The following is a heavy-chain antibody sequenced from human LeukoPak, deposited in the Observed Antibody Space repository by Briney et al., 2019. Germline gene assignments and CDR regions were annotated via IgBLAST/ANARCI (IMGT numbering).Heavy chain of an antibody. CDR1: GGTFSSYA. CDR2: ISAYNGNT. Sequence: GASVKVSCKASGGTFSSYAINWVRQAPGQGLEWMGWISAYNGNTNYAQKLQGRVTMTTDTSTSTAYMELRSLRSDDTAVYYCARAPMEYYGSGSYYNGGIDYWGQGTLVTVSS. D-gene: IGHD3-10*01. J-gene: IGHJ4*02. V-gene: IGHV1-18*01. CDR3: ARAPMEYYGSGSYYNGGIDY.